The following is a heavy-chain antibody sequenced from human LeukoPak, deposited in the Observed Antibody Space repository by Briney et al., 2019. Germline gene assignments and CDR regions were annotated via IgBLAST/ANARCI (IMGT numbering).Heavy chain of an antibody. CDR1: GYTFTSYG. Sequence: GASVKVSCKASGYTFTSYGISWVRQAPGQGLEWMGWINPNSGGTNYAQKFQGWVTMTRDTSISTAYMELSRLRSDDTAVYYCARGIAVAGQAWYFDYWGQGTLVTVSS. V-gene: IGHV1-2*04. CDR3: ARGIAVAGQAWYFDY. D-gene: IGHD6-19*01. CDR2: INPNSGGT. J-gene: IGHJ4*02.